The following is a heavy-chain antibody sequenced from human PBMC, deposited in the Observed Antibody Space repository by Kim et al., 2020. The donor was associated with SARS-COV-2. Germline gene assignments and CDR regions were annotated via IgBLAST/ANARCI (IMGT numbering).Heavy chain of an antibody. CDR1: GASVSSGSYF. CDR3: ARDRWFGEFNTHYFDY. D-gene: IGHD3-10*01. J-gene: IGHJ4*02. CDR2: IHPSGST. V-gene: IGHV4-61*01. Sequence: SETLSLTCSVSGASVSSGSYFWSWIRQPPGKGLEWIGYIHPSGSTGYTSSLKSRATISKDTSKNQFSLKVTSVTAADTALYYCARDRWFGEFNTHYFDYWGQGILVTVSS.